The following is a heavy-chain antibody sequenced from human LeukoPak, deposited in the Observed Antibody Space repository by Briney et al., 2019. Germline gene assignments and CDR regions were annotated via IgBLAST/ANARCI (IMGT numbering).Heavy chain of an antibody. J-gene: IGHJ4*03. V-gene: IGHV3-48*03. CDR3: ARDPRGITALVDYFDY. Sequence: GGSLRLSCAASGFTFSSYEMNWVRQAPGKGLEWVSYISSSGSAIYYADSVKGRFTISRDNAKNSLYLQMSSLRVEDTAVYYCARDPRGITALVDYFDYWGKGTTVTVSS. D-gene: IGHD5-18*01. CDR1: GFTFSSYE. CDR2: ISSSGSAI.